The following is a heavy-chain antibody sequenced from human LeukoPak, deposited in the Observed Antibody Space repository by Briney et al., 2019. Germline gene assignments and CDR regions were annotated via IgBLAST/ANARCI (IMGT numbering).Heavy chain of an antibody. Sequence: GGSLRLSCAASGFTFSSYGMHWVRQAPGEGLEWVAFIRYDGSNKYYADSVKGRFTISRDNSKNTLYLQMNSLRAEDTAVYYCAKDYYYDSSGPFDYWGQGTLVTVSS. CDR2: IRYDGSNK. CDR3: AKDYYYDSSGPFDY. D-gene: IGHD3-22*01. CDR1: GFTFSSYG. J-gene: IGHJ4*02. V-gene: IGHV3-30*02.